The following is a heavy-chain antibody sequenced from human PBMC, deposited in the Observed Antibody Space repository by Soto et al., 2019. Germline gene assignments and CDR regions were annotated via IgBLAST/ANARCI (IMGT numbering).Heavy chain of an antibody. CDR2: TYYRSKWYN. Sequence: QVQLQQSGPGLVKPSQTLSLTCAISGDSVSSNSAAWNWIRQSPSRGLEWLGRTYYRSKWYNDYAVSVKSRITINPDTSKNQFSLQLNSVTPEDTAVYYCAREELRQQLGVGNGMDVWGQGTTVTVSS. V-gene: IGHV6-1*01. D-gene: IGHD6-13*01. CDR1: GDSVSSNSAA. J-gene: IGHJ6*02. CDR3: AREELRQQLGVGNGMDV.